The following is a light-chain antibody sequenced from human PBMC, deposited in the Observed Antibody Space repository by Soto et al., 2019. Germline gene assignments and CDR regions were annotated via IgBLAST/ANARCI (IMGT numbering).Light chain of an antibody. Sequence: EIVLTQSPGTLSLSPGERATLSCRASQGVNSSYLAWYQQKPGQAPRLLIYGASIRATGIPDRFSGSGSGTDFTLTIIRLEPEDFAVYYCQQYDISPLTSGGGTKVEIK. CDR3: QQYDISPLT. CDR2: GAS. CDR1: QGVNSSY. J-gene: IGKJ4*01. V-gene: IGKV3-20*01.